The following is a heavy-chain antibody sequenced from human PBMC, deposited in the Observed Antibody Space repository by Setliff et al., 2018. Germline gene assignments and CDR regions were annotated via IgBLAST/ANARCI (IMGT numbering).Heavy chain of an antibody. CDR1: GYTFNSYG. J-gene: IGHJ3*02. D-gene: IGHD3-22*01. Sequence: VASVKVSCKASGYTFNSYGINWLRQAPGQGLEWLGWISPYNGNTKYAQTVQDRITMATDTSTRTSYMELSSPRSGDTAVYFCARSSDSGYYHQRDAFDIWGQGTRVT. CDR3: ARSSDSGYYHQRDAFDI. CDR2: ISPYNGNT. V-gene: IGHV1-18*01.